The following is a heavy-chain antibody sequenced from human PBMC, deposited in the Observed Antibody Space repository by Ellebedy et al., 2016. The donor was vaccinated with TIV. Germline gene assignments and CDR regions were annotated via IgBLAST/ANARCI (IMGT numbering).Heavy chain of an antibody. V-gene: IGHV3-21*05. CDR2: ISGASNYI. CDR3: ARTRGGEFDS. J-gene: IGHJ4*02. D-gene: IGHD3-10*01. CDR1: GFTFSSYA. Sequence: GESLKISXAASGFTFSSYAMSWVRQTPGKGLEWVSYISGASNYIEYGDSVKGRFIISRDNGKNSVYLQMSSLRGEDTAVYYCARTRGGEFDSWGQGTLVTVSS.